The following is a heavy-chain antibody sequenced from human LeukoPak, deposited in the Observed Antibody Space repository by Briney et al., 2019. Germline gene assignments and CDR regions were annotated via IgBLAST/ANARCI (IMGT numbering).Heavy chain of an antibody. V-gene: IGHV1-46*01. Sequence: ASVKVSCKASGYTFTNYHMNWVRQAPGQGLEWMGIINPSGGSTTNAQKFQGRVTMTRDTSISTAYMELSRLRSDDTAVYYCARDPRYSSSQSFYYYYYYMDVWGKGTTVTVSS. J-gene: IGHJ6*03. CDR2: INPSGGST. CDR3: ARDPRYSSSQSFYYYYYYMDV. D-gene: IGHD6-6*01. CDR1: GYTFTNYH.